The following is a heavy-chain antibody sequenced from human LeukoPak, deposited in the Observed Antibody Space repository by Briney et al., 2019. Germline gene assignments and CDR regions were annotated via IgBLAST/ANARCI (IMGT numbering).Heavy chain of an antibody. CDR2: IKTDGSET. V-gene: IGHV3-7*04. Sequence: GGSLRLSCAASGFTFGSYWMTWVRQAPGKGLEWVANIKTDGSETYYVDSVKGRFTISRDNAKNSLYLHINSLRVEDTGVYYCARALPGTCCWGQGTLVTVSS. D-gene: IGHD6-13*01. CDR1: GFTFGSYW. CDR3: ARALPGTCC. J-gene: IGHJ4*02.